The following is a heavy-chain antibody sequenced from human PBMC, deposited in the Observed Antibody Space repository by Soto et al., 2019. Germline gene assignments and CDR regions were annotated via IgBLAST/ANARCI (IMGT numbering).Heavy chain of an antibody. D-gene: IGHD3-10*02. V-gene: IGHV1-69*13. CDR3: ARDSAGFVRGVDYPPRHNY. CDR2: IIPIFGTA. CDR1: GGTFSSYA. J-gene: IGHJ4*02. Sequence: GASVKVSCKASGGTFSSYAISWVRQAPGQGLEWMGGIIPIFGTANYAQKFQGRVTITADESTSTAYMELSSLRSEDTAVYYCARDSAGFVRGVDYPPRHNYWGQGTLVTVSS.